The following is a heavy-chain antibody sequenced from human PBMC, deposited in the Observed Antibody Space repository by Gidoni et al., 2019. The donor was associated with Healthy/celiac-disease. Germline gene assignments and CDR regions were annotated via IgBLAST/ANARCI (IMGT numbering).Heavy chain of an antibody. CDR2: ISSSSSYI. CDR3: ARKMTDSSSWYWRAVNDAFDI. CDR1: GFTFSSYS. V-gene: IGHV3-21*01. D-gene: IGHD6-13*01. J-gene: IGHJ3*02. Sequence: EVQLVESGGGLVKPGGSLRLSCAASGFTFSSYSMNWVRQAPGKGLEWVSSISSSSSYIYYADSVKGRFTISRDNAKNSLYLQMNSLRAEDTAVYYCARKMTDSSSWYWRAVNDAFDIWGQGTMVTVSS.